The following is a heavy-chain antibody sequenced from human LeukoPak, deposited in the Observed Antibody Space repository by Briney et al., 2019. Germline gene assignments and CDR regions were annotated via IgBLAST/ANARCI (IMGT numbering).Heavy chain of an antibody. Sequence: GGSLRLSCAASGFTFAIYGMSWDRQAPGKGLEWVSALSGSGSTTYYADSVKGRFTISRDNSKNTLYLQMNSLRAEDTAVYYCAKDLHWGFDYWGQGTLVTVSS. CDR1: GFTFAIYG. CDR2: LSGSGSTT. CDR3: AKDLHWGFDY. V-gene: IGHV3-23*01. J-gene: IGHJ4*02. D-gene: IGHD7-27*01.